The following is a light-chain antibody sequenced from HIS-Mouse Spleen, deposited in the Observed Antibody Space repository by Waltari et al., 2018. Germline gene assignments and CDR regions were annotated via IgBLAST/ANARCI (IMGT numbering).Light chain of an antibody. CDR1: SICVVSYNL. CDR3: CSYAGSSTYWV. V-gene: IGLV2-23*01. CDR2: EGS. Sequence: QSALTQPASVSGSPGQSITISCTGSSICVVSYNLVSWYQQHPRKAPKLMIYEGSKRPSGVSNRFSGSKSGNTASLTISGLQAEDEADYYCCSYAGSSTYWVFGGGTKLTVL. J-gene: IGLJ3*02.